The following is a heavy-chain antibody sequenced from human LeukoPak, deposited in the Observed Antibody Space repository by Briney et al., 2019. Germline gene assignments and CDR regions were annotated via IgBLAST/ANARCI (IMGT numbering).Heavy chain of an antibody. J-gene: IGHJ4*02. D-gene: IGHD3-22*01. CDR1: GGTFSSYD. CDR2: MNPNSGNT. V-gene: IGHV1-8*03. CDR3: ARGHSSGSDY. Sequence: ASVKVSCKASGGTFSSYDINWVRQATGQGLEWMGWMNPNSGNTGYAQKFQGRVTITRNTSISTAYMELSSLRSEDTAVYHCARGHSSGSDYWGQGTLVTVSS.